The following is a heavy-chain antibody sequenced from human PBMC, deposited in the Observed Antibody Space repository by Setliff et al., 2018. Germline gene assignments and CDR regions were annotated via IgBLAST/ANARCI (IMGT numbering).Heavy chain of an antibody. D-gene: IGHD1-1*01. Sequence: SETLSLTCAVYGGSFSGYYWSWIRQPPGKRLEWIGEIIHSGSTNYNPSLKSRVTISMDTSKNQFSLKVPSVTAADTAVYYCARSFSRSWKFLLDYWGQGALVTVSS. V-gene: IGHV4-34*12. CDR2: IIHSGST. CDR1: GGSFSGYY. J-gene: IGHJ4*02. CDR3: ARSFSRSWKFLLDY.